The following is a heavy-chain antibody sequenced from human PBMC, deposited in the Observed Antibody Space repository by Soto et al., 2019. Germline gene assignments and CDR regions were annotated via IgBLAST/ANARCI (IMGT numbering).Heavy chain of an antibody. Sequence: GSLRLSCAASGFTFSSYAMSWVRQAPVKGLEWVSAISGSGGSTYYADSVKGRFTISRDNSKNTLYLQMNSLRAEDTAVYYCAKGIAVAGYYYYGMDVWGQGTTVTVSS. J-gene: IGHJ6*02. CDR3: AKGIAVAGYYYYGMDV. CDR1: GFTFSSYA. V-gene: IGHV3-23*01. D-gene: IGHD6-19*01. CDR2: ISGSGGST.